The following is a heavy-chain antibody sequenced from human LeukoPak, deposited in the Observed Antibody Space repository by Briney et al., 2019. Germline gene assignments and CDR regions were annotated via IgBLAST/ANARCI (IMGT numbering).Heavy chain of an antibody. V-gene: IGHV3-7*03. Sequence: GGSLRLSCAASGFTFSSYWMSWVRQAPGKGLEWVANIKHDGSEKYYVDSVKGRFTISRDNAKNSLYLQMNSLRAEDTAVYYCARGSSSWYGSRLWFDPWGQGTLVTISS. J-gene: IGHJ5*02. CDR1: GFTFSSYW. CDR2: IKHDGSEK. D-gene: IGHD6-13*01. CDR3: ARGSSSWYGSRLWFDP.